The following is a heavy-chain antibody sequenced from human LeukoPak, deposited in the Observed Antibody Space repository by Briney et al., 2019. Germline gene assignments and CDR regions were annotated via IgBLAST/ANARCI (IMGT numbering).Heavy chain of an antibody. Sequence: ASVKVSCKASGGTVSGYAISWVRQAPGQGLEWMGGIIPIFGTANYAQKFQGRVTITTDESTSTAYMELSSLRSEDTAVYYCAGGYCSSTSCSTIDYWGQGTLVTVSS. CDR1: GGTVSGYA. CDR2: IIPIFGTA. D-gene: IGHD2-2*01. J-gene: IGHJ4*02. V-gene: IGHV1-69*05. CDR3: AGGYCSSTSCSTIDY.